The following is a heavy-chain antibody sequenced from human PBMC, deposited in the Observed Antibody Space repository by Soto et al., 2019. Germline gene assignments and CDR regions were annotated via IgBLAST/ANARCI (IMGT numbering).Heavy chain of an antibody. CDR1: GYTFTSYG. Sequence: QVQLVQSGGEVKKPGASVKVSCKASGYTFTSYGITWVRQAPGQGLEWMGWSSAYNGVTKYAQKFQDRVTMTTDTSTSTAYMELRSLRSDDTAVYYCARRPRSGYCSGGSCHYFDYWGQGTLVTVSS. J-gene: IGHJ4*02. D-gene: IGHD2-15*01. CDR2: SSAYNGVT. CDR3: ARRPRSGYCSGGSCHYFDY. V-gene: IGHV1-18*01.